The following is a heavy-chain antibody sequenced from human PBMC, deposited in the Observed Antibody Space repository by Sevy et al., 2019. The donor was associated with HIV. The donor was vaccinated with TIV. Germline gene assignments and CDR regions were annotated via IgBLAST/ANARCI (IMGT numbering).Heavy chain of an antibody. CDR2: TYYKSKWYN. J-gene: IGHJ4*02. CDR3: ARESRWFFFHFDY. Sequence: QSQTLSLTCAISGDSVSTYSAAWNWIRQSPSRGLEWLGRTYYKSKWYNDYALSVKSRTSINPDTPKNQISLQLNSVTPEDTAVYYCARESRWFFFHFDYWGQGTLVTVSS. CDR1: GDSVSTYSAA. D-gene: IGHD3-10*01. V-gene: IGHV6-1*01.